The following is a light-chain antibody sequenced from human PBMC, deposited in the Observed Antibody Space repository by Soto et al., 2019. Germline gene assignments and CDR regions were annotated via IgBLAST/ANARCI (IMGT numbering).Light chain of an antibody. CDR1: SGYSNYK. CDR2: VGTGGIVG. V-gene: IGLV9-49*01. Sequence: QLVLTQPPSASASLGASVTLTCTLSSGYSNYKVDWYQQRPGKGPRFVMRVGTGGIVGSKGDGIPDRFSVLGSGLNRYLTIKNIQEEDESDYHCGADHGSGSNFAWYVFGTGTKLTVL. CDR3: GADHGSGSNFAWYV. J-gene: IGLJ1*01.